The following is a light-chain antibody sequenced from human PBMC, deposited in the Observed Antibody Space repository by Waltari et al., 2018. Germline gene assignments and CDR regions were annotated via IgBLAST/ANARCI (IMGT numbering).Light chain of an antibody. CDR3: SSYISSSTLEL. CDR1: SSDVVAYNY. CDR2: DVS. Sequence: QSALTQPASVSGSPGQSITISCTGTSSDVVAYNYVSWYQQHPGKAPKLMIFDVSNRPSGVSNRFSGSKSGNTASLTISGLQAEDEAGYYCSSYISSSTLELFGGGTSLTVL. V-gene: IGLV2-14*03. J-gene: IGLJ2*01.